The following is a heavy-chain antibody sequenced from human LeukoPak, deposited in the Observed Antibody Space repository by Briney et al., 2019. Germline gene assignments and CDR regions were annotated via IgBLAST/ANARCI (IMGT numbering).Heavy chain of an antibody. CDR2: IRYDGSNK. CDR3: ARDHYSGSYYGFDY. Sequence: GGSLRLSCAASGFTFSSYGMHWVRQAPGKGLEWVAFIRYDGSNKYYADSVKGRFTISRDNSKNTLYLQMNSLRGEDTAVYYCARDHYSGSYYGFDYWGQGTLVTVSS. CDR1: GFTFSSYG. J-gene: IGHJ4*02. D-gene: IGHD1-26*01. V-gene: IGHV3-30*02.